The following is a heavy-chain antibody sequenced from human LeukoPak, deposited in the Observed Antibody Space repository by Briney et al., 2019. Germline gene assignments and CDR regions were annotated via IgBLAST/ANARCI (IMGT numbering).Heavy chain of an antibody. CDR1: GFPFRSYA. V-gene: IGHV3-23*01. CDR2: TTDEADT. D-gene: IGHD1-1*01. Sequence: HPGGSLRLSCVASGFPFRSYAMTRVRQTPGKGLESVSVTTDEADTYYADSVKGRFTISRDNSQNTVFLQMNSLRAEDTAVYYCAKVDYWSPENYFDSWGQGILVTVSS. CDR3: AKVDYWSPENYFDS. J-gene: IGHJ4*02.